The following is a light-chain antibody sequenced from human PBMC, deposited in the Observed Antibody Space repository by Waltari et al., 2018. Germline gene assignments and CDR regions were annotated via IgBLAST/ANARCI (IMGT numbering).Light chain of an antibody. CDR3: QQYADSPLT. CDR2: GAS. CDR1: QSVSSSY. J-gene: IGKJ2*01. V-gene: IGKV3-20*01. Sequence: EIVLTQSPGLLSLSPGERATLSCRASQSVSSSYLAWFRQRPGQAPRLLIYGASSRATGIPDRFSGSGSGTDFTLVTSRLEPEDFAVYYCQQYADSPLTFGQGTSLEIK.